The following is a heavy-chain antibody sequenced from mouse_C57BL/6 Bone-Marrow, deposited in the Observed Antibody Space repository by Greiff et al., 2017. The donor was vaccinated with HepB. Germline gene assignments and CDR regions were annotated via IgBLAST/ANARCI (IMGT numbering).Heavy chain of an antibody. CDR3: ARPPYDYDEGYAMDY. Sequence: VQLQQPGAELVKPGASVKMSCKASGYTFTSYWITWVKQRPGQGLEWIGDIYPGSGSTNYNEKFKSKATLTVDTSSSTAYMQLSSLTSEDSAVYYCARPPYDYDEGYAMDYWGQGTSVTVSS. V-gene: IGHV1-55*01. D-gene: IGHD2-4*01. CDR1: GYTFTSYW. J-gene: IGHJ4*01. CDR2: IYPGSGST.